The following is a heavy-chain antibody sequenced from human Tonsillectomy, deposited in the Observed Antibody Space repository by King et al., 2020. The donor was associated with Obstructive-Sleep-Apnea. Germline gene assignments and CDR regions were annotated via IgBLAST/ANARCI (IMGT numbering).Heavy chain of an antibody. V-gene: IGHV3-33*01. CDR1: XXXXSSXX. J-gene: IGHJ3*02. D-gene: IGHD3-22*01. CDR3: ARDRNFYDTRGPPPGAFDI. CDR2: IWYDGXXK. Sequence: VQLVESGGGVVQPGRSLRLXXAAXXXXXSSXXMHXVRQAPGKGLEWVAIIWYDGXXKYYXDSVKGRFTISRDNSKNKLYLQIYSLRAKDTAVYYCARDRNFYDTRGPPPGAFDIWGQXKMVTVSS.